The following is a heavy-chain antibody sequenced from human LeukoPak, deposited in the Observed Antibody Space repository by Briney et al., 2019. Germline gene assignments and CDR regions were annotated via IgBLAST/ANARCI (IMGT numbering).Heavy chain of an antibody. D-gene: IGHD3-22*01. J-gene: IGHJ4*02. CDR2: IWYDGSNK. CDR3: AKDRYYYDSSGLFDY. V-gene: IGHV3-33*06. Sequence: GGSLRLSCAASGFTFSSYGMHWVRQAPGKGLEWVAVIWYDGSNKYYAGSVKGRFTIPRDNSKNTLYLQMNSLRAEDTAVYYCAKDRYYYDSSGLFDYWGQGTLVTVSS. CDR1: GFTFSSYG.